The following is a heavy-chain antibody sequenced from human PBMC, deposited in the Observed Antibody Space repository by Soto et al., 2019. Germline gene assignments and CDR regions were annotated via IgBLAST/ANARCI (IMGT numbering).Heavy chain of an antibody. CDR2: IYYSGST. J-gene: IGHJ4*02. CDR3: ARTGYSYGPNPLLY. CDR1: GGSITTGGYS. Sequence: SETLSLSCPVSGGSITTGGYSSSWIRQHRRKGLEWSGYIYYSGSTYYNPSLKSRVTISVDTSKNQFSLKLSSVTAADTAVYYCARTGYSYGPNPLLYWGQGTLVTVS. D-gene: IGHD5-18*01. V-gene: IGHV4-31*03.